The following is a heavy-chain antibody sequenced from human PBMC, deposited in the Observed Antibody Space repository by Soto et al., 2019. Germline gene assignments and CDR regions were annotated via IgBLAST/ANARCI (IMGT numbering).Heavy chain of an antibody. J-gene: IGHJ4*02. CDR3: ARGSAGHYNSGTLLD. CDR2: ISYDGSNE. V-gene: IGHV3-30-3*01. CDR1: GFTLSNYA. Sequence: GGPLRLSCTASGFTLSNYATHWARHARGKGLEWVAVISYDGSNEYYVDSVKGRFTISRDNSKNTLYLQMNSLREEDTAVYYCARGSAGHYNSGTLLDWGQGTLVTAYS. D-gene: IGHD3-10*01.